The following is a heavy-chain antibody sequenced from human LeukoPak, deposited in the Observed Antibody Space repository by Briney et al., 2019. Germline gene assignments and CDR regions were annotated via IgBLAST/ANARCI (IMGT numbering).Heavy chain of an antibody. CDR3: AKDRGSSWLNWFDP. V-gene: IGHV3-23*01. CDR2: ISGSGCST. Sequence: GGSLRLSCAASGFTFSSYAMSWVRQAPGKGLEWVSAISGSGCSTHYADSVKGRFTISRDNSKNTLYLQMNSLRAEDTAVYYCAKDRGSSWLNWFDPWGQGTLVTVSS. J-gene: IGHJ5*02. D-gene: IGHD6-13*01. CDR1: GFTFSSYA.